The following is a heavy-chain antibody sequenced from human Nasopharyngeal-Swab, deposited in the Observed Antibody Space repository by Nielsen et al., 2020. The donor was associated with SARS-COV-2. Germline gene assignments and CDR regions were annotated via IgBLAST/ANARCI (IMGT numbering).Heavy chain of an antibody. D-gene: IGHD6-13*01. CDR2: MSYDGSNK. CDR3: ARARPRLSRSIAAAGLDTFDI. CDR1: GFTFSSYA. Sequence: GGSLRLPCAASGFTFSSYAMHWVRQAPGKGLEWVAFMSYDGSNKYYADSVKGRFTISRDNSNNTLYLQMSSLRPEDTAVYFCARARPRLSRSIAAAGLDTFDIWGQGTMVTVSS. J-gene: IGHJ3*02. V-gene: IGHV3-30-3*01.